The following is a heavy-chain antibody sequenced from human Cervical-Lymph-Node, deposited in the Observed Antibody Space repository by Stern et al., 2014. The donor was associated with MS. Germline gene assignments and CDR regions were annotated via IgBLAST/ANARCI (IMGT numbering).Heavy chain of an antibody. Sequence: VQLVESGGGVVQPGRSLRVSCAASGFTFDYYTMHWVRQAPGTGLEWLALISYDGSFKYYADSVKGRFTIYRDNSKNTLFLQMNSLRTEDTALYYCARDAEGFCNEGSCFSVDSWGQGTLVTVSS. CDR1: GFTFDYYT. CDR2: ISYDGSFK. V-gene: IGHV3-30-3*01. J-gene: IGHJ4*02. D-gene: IGHD2-15*01. CDR3: ARDAEGFCNEGSCFSVDS.